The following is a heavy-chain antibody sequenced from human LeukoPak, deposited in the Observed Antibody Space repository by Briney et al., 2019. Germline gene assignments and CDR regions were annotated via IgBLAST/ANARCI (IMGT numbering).Heavy chain of an antibody. CDR3: ARAWVASFLFDY. D-gene: IGHD7-27*01. J-gene: IGHJ4*02. CDR2: IYHSGGT. V-gene: IGHV4-38-2*02. CDR1: AFSISSGYY. Sequence: SETLSLTCSVSAFSISSGYYWGWVRQPPGKGLEWIGSIYHSGGTKYNPSLKSRVTISVDTSKNEFSLKLNSLTAADTAVYYCARAWVASFLFDYWGQGTLVTVSS.